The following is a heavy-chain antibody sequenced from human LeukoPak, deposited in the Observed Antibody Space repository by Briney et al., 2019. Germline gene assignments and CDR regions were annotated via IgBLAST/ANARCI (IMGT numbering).Heavy chain of an antibody. D-gene: IGHD3-22*01. CDR2: IKQDGSGK. J-gene: IGHJ4*02. CDR3: ARDPDSSGYYSDY. Sequence: PGRSLRLSCAASGFTFSSYWMSWVRQAPGKGLEWVANIKQDGSGKYYVDSVKGRFTISRDNAKNSLYLQMNSLRAEDTAVYYCARDPDSSGYYSDYWGQGTLVTVSS. CDR1: GFTFSSYW. V-gene: IGHV3-7*04.